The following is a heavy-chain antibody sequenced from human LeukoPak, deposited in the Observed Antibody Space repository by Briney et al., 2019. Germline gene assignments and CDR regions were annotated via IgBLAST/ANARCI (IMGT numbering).Heavy chain of an antibody. Sequence: SVKVSCKASGGTFSTYLFSWVRQAPGQGLEWMGGIIPSFSTADYAQKFQGRVTISADESAKTVYMDLTDLRSEDTALYYCARDLGRRWLTPLDYWGQGTLVTVSS. CDR2: IIPSFSTA. CDR3: ARDLGRRWLTPLDY. CDR1: GGTFSTYL. V-gene: IGHV1-69*13. D-gene: IGHD4-23*01. J-gene: IGHJ4*02.